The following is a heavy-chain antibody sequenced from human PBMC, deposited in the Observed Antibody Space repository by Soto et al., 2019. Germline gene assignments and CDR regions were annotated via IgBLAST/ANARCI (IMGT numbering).Heavy chain of an antibody. Sequence: QLQLQESGPGLVKFSETLSLTCTVSGDSIGSSSNFWGWIRQPPGKGLEWIGSMYYGGSTYYNPSPKSRVTIYVETSKNPVARKLSSVTAADTAVYYCARHEAVSSVSYYGMDVWGQGTTVTVSS. CDR3: ARHEAVSSVSYYGMDV. CDR2: MYYGGST. J-gene: IGHJ6*02. V-gene: IGHV4-39*01. CDR1: GDSIGSSSNF. D-gene: IGHD3-22*01.